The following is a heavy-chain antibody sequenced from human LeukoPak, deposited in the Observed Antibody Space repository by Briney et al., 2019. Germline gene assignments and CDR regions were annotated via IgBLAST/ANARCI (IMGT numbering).Heavy chain of an antibody. J-gene: IGHJ6*03. CDR3: ARGIVGATGYYYYYMDV. D-gene: IGHD1-26*01. CDR2: ISAYNGST. Sequence: ASVKVSCKASGYTFTSYGISWVRQAPGQGLEWMGWISAYNGSTNYAQKLQGRVTMTTDTSTSTAYMELRSLRSDDTAVYYCARGIVGATGYYYYYMDVWGKGTTVTVSS. V-gene: IGHV1-18*01. CDR1: GYTFTSYG.